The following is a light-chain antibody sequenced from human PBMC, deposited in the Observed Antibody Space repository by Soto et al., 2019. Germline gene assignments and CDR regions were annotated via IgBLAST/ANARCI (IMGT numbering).Light chain of an antibody. CDR1: QDINKW. V-gene: IGKV1-12*01. CDR2: TAS. CDR3: QQGKDFPRT. J-gene: IGKJ4*01. Sequence: DIQMTQSPSSVSASVGDRVTITCRASQDINKWLAWYQQKPGLAPNLLIYTASTLQRGVPSRFSGSGSGTDFTLTISSLHPEELSTYYCQQGKDFPRTVGGGTKVEIK.